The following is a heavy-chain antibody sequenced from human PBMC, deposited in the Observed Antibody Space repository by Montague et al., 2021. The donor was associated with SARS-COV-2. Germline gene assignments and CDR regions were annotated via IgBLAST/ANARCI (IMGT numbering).Heavy chain of an antibody. CDR1: GFTFSSYA. V-gene: IGHV3-30-3*01. Sequence: SLSLSLSASGFTFSSYAMHWVRQAPGKGLEWVAVISYDGSNKYYADSVKGRFTISRDNSKNTLYLQMNSLRAEDTAVYYCARDSHHSLLLWFGELPRQNWFDPGGQGTLVTVSS. CDR3: ARDSHHSLLLWFGELPRQNWFDP. J-gene: IGHJ5*02. CDR2: ISYDGSNK. D-gene: IGHD3-10*01.